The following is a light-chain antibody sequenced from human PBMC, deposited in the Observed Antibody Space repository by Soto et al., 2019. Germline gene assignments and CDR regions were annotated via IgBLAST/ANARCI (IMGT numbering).Light chain of an antibody. Sequence: QSVLTQPPSVSAAPGQKVTISCSGSSSNIGGNSVSRYQQLPGTAPKLLIYDDNKRPSGIPDRFSGSKSGTSATLGITGFQTGDEADYYCGSWDSTLSAYVFGNGTKVTV. CDR3: GSWDSTLSAYV. CDR1: SSNIGGNS. J-gene: IGLJ1*01. CDR2: DDN. V-gene: IGLV1-51*01.